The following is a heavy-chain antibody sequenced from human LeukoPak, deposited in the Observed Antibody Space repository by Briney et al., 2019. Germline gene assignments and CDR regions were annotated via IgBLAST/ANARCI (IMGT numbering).Heavy chain of an antibody. J-gene: IGHJ3*02. Sequence: GGSLRLSCAASGFTFSDYYMSWIRQAPGKGLEWVSYISTSGSDAYYADSVKGRFTISRDNAKNPLFLQMNSLGAEDTAVYYCARETGGAFDIWGQGTRVTVSS. CDR2: ISTSGSDA. CDR1: GFTFSDYY. D-gene: IGHD3-9*01. V-gene: IGHV3-11*04. CDR3: ARETGGAFDI.